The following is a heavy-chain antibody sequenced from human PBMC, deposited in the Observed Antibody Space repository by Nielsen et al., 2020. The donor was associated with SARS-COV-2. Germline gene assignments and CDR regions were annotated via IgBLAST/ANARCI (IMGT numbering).Heavy chain of an antibody. V-gene: IGHV5-51*01. J-gene: IGHJ4*02. D-gene: IGHD1-26*01. CDR2: IYPGDSDT. CDR1: GYSFTSYW. CDR3: ARRSGSYFDY. Sequence: GGSLRLSCKGSGYSFTSYWIGWVRQMPGKGLEWMGIIYPGDSDTRYSPSFQGQATISADKSISTAYLQWSSLKASDTAMYYCARRSGSYFDYWGQGTLVTVSS.